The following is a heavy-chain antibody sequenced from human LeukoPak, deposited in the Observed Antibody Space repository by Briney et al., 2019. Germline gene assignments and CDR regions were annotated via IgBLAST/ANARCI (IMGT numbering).Heavy chain of an antibody. V-gene: IGHV1-46*01. CDR2: INPNSGST. J-gene: IGHJ4*02. CDR1: GYSFTSNY. CDR3: ARARQWLVPYYFDY. Sequence: ASVKVSCKASGYSFTSNYMHWVRQAPGPGLEWMGIINPNSGSTNYTEKFQGRVTLTRDTSTSTVYMELTSLRSEDTAMYYCARARQWLVPYYFDYWGQGTLVTVSS. D-gene: IGHD6-19*01.